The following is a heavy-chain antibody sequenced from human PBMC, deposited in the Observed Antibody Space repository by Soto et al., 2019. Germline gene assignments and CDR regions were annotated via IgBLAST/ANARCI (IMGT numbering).Heavy chain of an antibody. Sequence: GGSLRLSCAASGFTFSSYGMHWVRQAPGKGLEWVAVISYDGSNKYYADSVKGRFTISRDNSKNTLYLQMNSLRAEDTAVYYCQSLLVPPAFWGQGTLVTVSS. CDR3: QSLLVPPAF. CDR2: ISYDGSNK. D-gene: IGHD2-2*01. CDR1: GFTFSSYG. V-gene: IGHV3-30*03. J-gene: IGHJ4*02.